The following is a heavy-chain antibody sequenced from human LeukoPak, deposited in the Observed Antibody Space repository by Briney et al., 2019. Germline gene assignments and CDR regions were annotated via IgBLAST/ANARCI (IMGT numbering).Heavy chain of an antibody. CDR2: IGVFNGNR. V-gene: IGHV1-18*01. J-gene: IGHJ4*02. CDR3: GRDWDWHVQF. Sequence: GAPVKVSCKTSGYTFSRYGFSWVRQAPGQGLEWIGWIGVFNGNRNYAKSVQGRITLTADTSTNTTYMELRSLTSDDTAVYFCGRDWDWHVQFWGQGTLITVSS. D-gene: IGHD1-26*01. CDR1: GYTFSRYG.